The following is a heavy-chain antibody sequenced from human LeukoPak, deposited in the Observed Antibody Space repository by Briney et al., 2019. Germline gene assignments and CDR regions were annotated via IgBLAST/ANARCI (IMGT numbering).Heavy chain of an antibody. V-gene: IGHV4-59*01. Sequence: SETLSLTCTVSGGPISDYYWHWIRQPPRKGLEWIGFISYSGSTNYNPSLKSRVTISIDPSKNQFSLKLSSVTAADTAVYYCAREYSSFDYWGQGTLVTVSS. CDR1: GGPISDYY. D-gene: IGHD2-21*01. CDR3: AREYSSFDY. J-gene: IGHJ4*02. CDR2: ISYSGST.